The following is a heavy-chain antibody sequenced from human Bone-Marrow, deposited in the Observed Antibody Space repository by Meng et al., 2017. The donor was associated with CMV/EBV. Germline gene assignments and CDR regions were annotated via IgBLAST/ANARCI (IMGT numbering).Heavy chain of an antibody. V-gene: IGHV4-38-2*02. CDR1: GYSISSGYY. J-gene: IGHJ5*02. D-gene: IGHD3-22*01. CDR3: ARDTGYYDSSRAFDP. Sequence: SETLSLTCTASGYSISSGYYWGWIRQPPGKGLEWIGSIYHSGSTYYNPSLKSRVTISVDTSKNQFSLKLSSVTAADTAVYYCARDTGYYDSSRAFDPWGQGTRVTGSS. CDR2: IYHSGST.